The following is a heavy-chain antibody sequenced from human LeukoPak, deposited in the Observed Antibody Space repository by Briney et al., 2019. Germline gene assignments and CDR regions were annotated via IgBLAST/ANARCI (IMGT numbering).Heavy chain of an antibody. J-gene: IGHJ4*02. Sequence: KPSETLSLTCSVSNYSINSDYYWGWIRQPPGKGLEWIASVYQSGSTYSNPSLESRLNISVDTSKNQFSLRLTSVTAADTAVYYCARQLFDISTGFYPYYFDLWGQGIMVTVSS. V-gene: IGHV4-38-2*01. CDR1: NYSINSDYY. CDR3: ARQLFDISTGFYPYYFDL. CDR2: VYQSGST. D-gene: IGHD3-9*01.